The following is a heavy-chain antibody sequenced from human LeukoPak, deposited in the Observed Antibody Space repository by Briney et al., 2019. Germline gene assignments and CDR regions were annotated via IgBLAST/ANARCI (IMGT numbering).Heavy chain of an antibody. CDR2: ISAYSGNT. Sequence: ASVKVSCKTSGYTFTNYGISWVRQAPGQGLEWMGWISAYSGNTNYVQKFQGRVTMTTDTSTSTVYMELSSLRSDDTAVYYCARDIATIVHQDWGQGTLVTVSS. V-gene: IGHV1-18*01. CDR1: GYTFTNYG. CDR3: ARDIATIVHQD. J-gene: IGHJ4*02. D-gene: IGHD1-26*01.